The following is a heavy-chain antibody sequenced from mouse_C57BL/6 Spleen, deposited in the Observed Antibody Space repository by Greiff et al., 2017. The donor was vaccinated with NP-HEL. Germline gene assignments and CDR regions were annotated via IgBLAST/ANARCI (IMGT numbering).Heavy chain of an antibody. Sequence: EVMLVESGGGLVQPGGSLSLSCAASGFTFTDYYMSWVRQPPGKALEWLGFIRNKANGYTTEYSASVKGRFTIFRDNSQSILYLQMNALRAEDSATYYCARYTTPYYFDYWGQGTTLTVSS. D-gene: IGHD2-1*01. CDR3: ARYTTPYYFDY. CDR2: IRNKANGYTT. J-gene: IGHJ2*01. V-gene: IGHV7-3*01. CDR1: GFTFTDYY.